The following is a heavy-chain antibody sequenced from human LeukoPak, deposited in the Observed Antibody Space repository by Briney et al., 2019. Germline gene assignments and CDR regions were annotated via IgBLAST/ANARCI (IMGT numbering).Heavy chain of an antibody. CDR3: ASGDLDQLLGP. J-gene: IGHJ5*02. D-gene: IGHD2-2*01. CDR1: GYTFTSSD. V-gene: IGHV1-46*03. Sequence: ASVTVSFKASGYTFTSSDMYWVRQGQRQGLEWMGIINPSGGSTSYAQKFQGRVTMTRDTSTSTVYMELSSLRSEDTAVYYCASGDLDQLLGPWGQGTLVTVSS. CDR2: INPSGGST.